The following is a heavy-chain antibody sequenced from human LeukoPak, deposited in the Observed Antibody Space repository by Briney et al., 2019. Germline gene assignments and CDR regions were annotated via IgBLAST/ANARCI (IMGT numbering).Heavy chain of an antibody. CDR3: AGHHPRNTVDF. J-gene: IGHJ4*02. D-gene: IGHD2/OR15-2a*01. CDR2: IYYPGST. Sequence: SETLSLTCTVSGGSISSINYHWGWIRQPPGKGLEWIGTIYYPGSTYYNPSLKSRVTISLDTSKNQFSLKLSSVTAADTAVYYCAGHHPRNTVDFWGQGTLVTVSS. V-gene: IGHV4-39*01. CDR1: GGSISSINYH.